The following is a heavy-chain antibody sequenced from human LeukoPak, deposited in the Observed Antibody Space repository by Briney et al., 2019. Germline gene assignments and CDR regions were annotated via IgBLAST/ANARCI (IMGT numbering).Heavy chain of an antibody. J-gene: IGHJ4*02. CDR3: ARDIIPVYCGSGSYLGY. V-gene: IGHV1-18*01. D-gene: IGHD3-10*01. CDR1: GYTFTNYY. Sequence: GASVKVSCKASGYTFTNYYITWVRQAPGQGLEWMGWISAYNGYTNYAQKLQGRVTMTTDTSTSTAYMELRSLRSDDTAVYYCARDIIPVYCGSGSYLGYWGRGTLVTVSS. CDR2: ISAYNGYT.